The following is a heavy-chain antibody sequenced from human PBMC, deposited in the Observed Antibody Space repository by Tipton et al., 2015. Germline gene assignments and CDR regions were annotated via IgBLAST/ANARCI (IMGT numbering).Heavy chain of an antibody. V-gene: IGHV4-61*03. CDR2: VRSHGNT. J-gene: IGHJ5*02. CDR3: TRAPAQAVVGRWFDP. D-gene: IGHD6-19*01. CDR1: GDSVNSPYYS. Sequence: LRLSCSVSGDSVNSPYYSWNWIRQPPGKGLEWIGCVRSHGNTDCNPSLKSRVTISLDTSKNHFSLNLIAVTAADTAMYYCTRAPAQAVVGRWFDPWGRGTLVVVSS.